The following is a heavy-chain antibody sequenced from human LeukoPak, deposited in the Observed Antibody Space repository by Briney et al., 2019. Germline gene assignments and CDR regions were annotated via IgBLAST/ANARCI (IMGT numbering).Heavy chain of an antibody. CDR2: ISSSGSTI. CDR3: AGAYDILTGYDFDY. Sequence: GGSLRLSCAASGFTFSDYYMSWIRQAPGKGLEWVSYISSSGSTIYYADSVKGRFTISRDNAKNSLYLQMNSLRAEDTAVYYCAGAYDILTGYDFDYWGQGTLVTVSS. J-gene: IGHJ4*02. D-gene: IGHD3-9*01. CDR1: GFTFSDYY. V-gene: IGHV3-11*01.